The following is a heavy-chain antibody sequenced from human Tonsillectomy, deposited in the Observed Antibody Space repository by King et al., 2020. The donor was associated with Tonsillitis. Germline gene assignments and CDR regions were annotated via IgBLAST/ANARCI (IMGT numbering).Heavy chain of an antibody. D-gene: IGHD2-21*02. CDR3: ARLGDCAGDCLRQ. Sequence: QLQESGPGLVKPAETLSLTCVVSGASMSTGGYPWSWIRQPPGKGLEWIGYIYYSGGTYYNPSLKSRVTISVDTAKNQFSLKLSSVTAADTAVYYCARLGDCAGDCLRQWGQGTLVPVPS. CDR2: IYYSGGT. V-gene: IGHV4-30-4*07. CDR1: GASMSTGGYP. J-gene: IGHJ4*02.